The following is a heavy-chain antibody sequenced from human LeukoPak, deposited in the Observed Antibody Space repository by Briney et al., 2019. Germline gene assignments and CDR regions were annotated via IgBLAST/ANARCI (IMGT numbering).Heavy chain of an antibody. CDR3: AKDISYDILTGSKDY. J-gene: IGHJ4*02. D-gene: IGHD3-9*01. Sequence: GGSLRLSCAASGFTFSSYAMSWVRQAPGKGLEWVSGISWNSGSIGYADSVKGRFTISRDNAKNSLYLQMNSLRAEDTALYYCAKDISYDILTGSKDYWGQGTLVTVSS. CDR2: ISWNSGSI. V-gene: IGHV3-9*01. CDR1: GFTFSSYA.